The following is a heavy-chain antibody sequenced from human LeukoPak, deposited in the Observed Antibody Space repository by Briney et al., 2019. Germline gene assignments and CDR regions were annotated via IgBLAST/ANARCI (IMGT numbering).Heavy chain of an antibody. CDR2: IYYSGST. CDR1: GGSISSSSYY. D-gene: IGHD3-22*01. V-gene: IGHV4-39*07. CDR3: ARAFAYYYDSSGYYPFDY. Sequence: SETLSLTCTVSGGSISSSSYYWGWIRQPPGKGLEWIGSIYYSGSTYYNPSLKSRVTISVDTSKNQFSLKLSSVTAADTAVYYCARAFAYYYDSSGYYPFDYWGQGTLVTVSS. J-gene: IGHJ4*02.